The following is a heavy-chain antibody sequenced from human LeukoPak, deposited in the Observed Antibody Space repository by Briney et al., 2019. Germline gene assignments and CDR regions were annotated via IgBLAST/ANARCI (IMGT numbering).Heavy chain of an antibody. CDR2: IKQDGSEK. D-gene: IGHD2-2*01. CDR3: ASAPQLYCSSTSCYFNWFDP. V-gene: IGHV3-7*01. CDR1: GFTFSSYW. J-gene: IGHJ5*02. Sequence: GGSLRLSCAASGFTFSSYWMSWVRQAPGKGLEWVANIKQDGSEKYYVDSVKGRFTISRDNAKNSLYLQMNSLRAEDTAVYYCASAPQLYCSSTSCYFNWFDPWGQGTLVTVSS.